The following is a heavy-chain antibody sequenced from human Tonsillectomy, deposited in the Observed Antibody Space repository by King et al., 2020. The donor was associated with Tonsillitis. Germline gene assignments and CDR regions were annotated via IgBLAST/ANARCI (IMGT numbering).Heavy chain of an antibody. Sequence: VQLVDSGGGVVQPGRSLRLSCAASGFTFSSYGMHWVRQAPGKGLEWVAVISYDGSNKYYADSVKGRVTISRDNSKNTLYLQMNSLRAEDTAVYYCARGGYSIDYWGQGTLVTVSS. D-gene: IGHD5-12*01. J-gene: IGHJ4*02. CDR2: ISYDGSNK. V-gene: IGHV3-33*05. CDR3: ARGGYSIDY. CDR1: GFTFSSYG.